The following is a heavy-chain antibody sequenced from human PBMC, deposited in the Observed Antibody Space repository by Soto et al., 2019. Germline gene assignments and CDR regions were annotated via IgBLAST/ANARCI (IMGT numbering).Heavy chain of an antibody. CDR1: GGTFSSYT. D-gene: IGHD2-15*01. CDR2: FIPMFGTA. V-gene: IGHV1-69*13. CDR3: ARRYCSGGGCYSDFDY. J-gene: IGHJ4*02. Sequence: ASVKVSCKASGGTFSSYTISWVRQAPGQGLEWMGGFIPMFGTANYAQKFQGRVTITADDSTSTAYMELSSLRSEDTAVYYCARRYCSGGGCYSDFDYWGQGALVTVSS.